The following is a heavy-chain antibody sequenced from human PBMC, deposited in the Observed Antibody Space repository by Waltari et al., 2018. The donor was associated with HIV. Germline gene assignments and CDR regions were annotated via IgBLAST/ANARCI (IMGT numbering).Heavy chain of an antibody. D-gene: IGHD2-2*01. J-gene: IGHJ4*02. V-gene: IGHV3-23*01. CDR1: GFTFSSYA. Sequence: EVQLLESGGGLVQPGGSLRLSCAASGFTFSSYAMSWVRQAPGKGLGWVSAISGSGGSTYYADSVKGRFTISRDNSKNTLYLQMNSLRAEDTAVYYCAKDRGGYCSSTSCTDPDCWGQGTLVTVSS. CDR3: AKDRGGYCSSTSCTDPDC. CDR2: ISGSGGST.